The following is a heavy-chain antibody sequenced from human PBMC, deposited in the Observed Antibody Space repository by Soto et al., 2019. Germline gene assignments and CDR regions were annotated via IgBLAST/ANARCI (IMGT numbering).Heavy chain of an antibody. J-gene: IGHJ4*02. CDR2: LHYSGSD. CDR3: ARSGHSFAGAV. V-gene: IGHV4-59*01. Sequence: QVQLQESGPGLVKPSQTLSLTCTVSGASMSDYYGSWIRHSPGKGLEHIGYLHYSGSDNYNPSLKSRVTLSMDRSKNPFSLRLSSVTAADTAIYYCARSGHSFAGAVWGQGILVTVSS. CDR1: GASMSDYY. D-gene: IGHD3-16*01.